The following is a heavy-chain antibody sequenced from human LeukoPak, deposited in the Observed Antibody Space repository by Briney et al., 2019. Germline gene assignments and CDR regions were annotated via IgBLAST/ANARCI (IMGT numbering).Heavy chain of an antibody. D-gene: IGHD6-13*01. CDR1: GGSFSGHN. CDR3: ARSSTNSSSWSYYFDY. Sequence: PSETLSLTCAVYGGSFSGHNWSWIRQSPGKGLEWIGEINHSGSTNYNLSLKSRVTISIDTSKNQFSLKLSSVTAAHTAVYYCARSSTNSSSWSYYFDYWGQGTLVTVS. V-gene: IGHV4-34*01. CDR2: INHSGST. J-gene: IGHJ4*02.